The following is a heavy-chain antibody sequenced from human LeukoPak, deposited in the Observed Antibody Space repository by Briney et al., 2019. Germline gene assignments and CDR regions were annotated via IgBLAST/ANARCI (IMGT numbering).Heavy chain of an antibody. J-gene: IGHJ4*02. V-gene: IGHV4-39*02. CDR1: GGSISSSSYY. D-gene: IGHD5-18*01. CDR2: IYYSGST. CDR3: ARDGGVDTGYFDY. Sequence: PSETLSLTCTVSGGSISSSSYYWGWIRQPPGKGLEWIGSIYYSGSTYYNPSLKSRVTISVDTSKNQFSLKLSSVTAADTAVYYCARDGGVDTGYFDYWGQGTLVTVSS.